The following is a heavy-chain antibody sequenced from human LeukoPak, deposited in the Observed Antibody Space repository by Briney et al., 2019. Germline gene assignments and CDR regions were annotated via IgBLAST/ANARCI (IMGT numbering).Heavy chain of an antibody. CDR3: ARRTFRSTYYFFDY. Sequence: SETLSLTCTVSGGSISNYYWSWIRQPAGKGLEWIGRIYTSGSTKYNPSLKSRVTMSIDTSKDQFSLKLTSVTAADTAVYYCARRTFRSTYYFFDYWGQGTLVTVSS. V-gene: IGHV4-4*07. D-gene: IGHD3-16*01. CDR2: IYTSGST. J-gene: IGHJ4*02. CDR1: GGSISNYY.